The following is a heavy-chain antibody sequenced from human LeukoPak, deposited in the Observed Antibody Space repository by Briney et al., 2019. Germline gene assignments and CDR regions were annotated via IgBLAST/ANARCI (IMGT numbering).Heavy chain of an antibody. D-gene: IGHD6-13*01. CDR3: ARGLAAAGNC. CDR1: GFTFSSYA. Sequence: PGRSLRLSCAASGFTFSSYAMHWVRQAPGKGLEWVAVISYDGSNKYYADSVKGRFTISRDNSKNTLYLQMNSLRAEDTAVYYCARGLAAAGNCWGQGTLVTVSS. J-gene: IGHJ4*02. CDR2: ISYDGSNK. V-gene: IGHV3-30*14.